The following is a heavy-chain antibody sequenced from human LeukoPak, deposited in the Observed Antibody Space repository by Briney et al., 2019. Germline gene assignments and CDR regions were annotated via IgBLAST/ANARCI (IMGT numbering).Heavy chain of an antibody. J-gene: IGHJ4*02. D-gene: IGHD3-10*01. CDR1: GFTFNTYW. Sequence: PGGSLRLSCAASGFTFNTYWMSWVRKAPGKGLEWVANINEDGGEKYYVDSVKGRIIISRDNARNSLYLQMNSPRAEDTAVYYCVRGGFSLDYWGQGTLVTVSS. V-gene: IGHV3-7*01. CDR2: INEDGGEK. CDR3: VRGGFSLDY.